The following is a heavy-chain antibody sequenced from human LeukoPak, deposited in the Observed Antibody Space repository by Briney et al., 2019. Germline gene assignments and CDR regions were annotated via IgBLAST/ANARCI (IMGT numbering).Heavy chain of an antibody. CDR2: IMGSGGST. D-gene: IGHD1-26*01. J-gene: IGHJ4*02. V-gene: IGHV3-23*01. Sequence: PRGSLRLSCAASGFTFSSYAMSWVRQAPGKGLEWDSAIMGSGGSTYYADSVKGRFTISRDNSKNTLYLQMNSLRAEDTAVYYCGKDHSGSYACFDYWGQGTLVTVSS. CDR3: GKDHSGSYACFDY. CDR1: GFTFSSYA.